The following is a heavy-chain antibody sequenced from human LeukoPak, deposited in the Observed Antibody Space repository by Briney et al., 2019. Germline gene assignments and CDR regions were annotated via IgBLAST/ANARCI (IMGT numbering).Heavy chain of an antibody. D-gene: IGHD1-1*01. CDR1: GFTFSSYS. J-gene: IGHJ4*02. V-gene: IGHV3-23*01. CDR3: AKNPRLEGWIYFDS. Sequence: GGSLRLSCAASGFTFSSYSMSGVRQAPGKGLEGVSSISGSGGRIDYADSVKGRFTISRDNSKNTLSLQMSSLTAEDTAVYYCAKNPRLEGWIYFDSWGQGILVTVSS. CDR2: ISGSGGRI.